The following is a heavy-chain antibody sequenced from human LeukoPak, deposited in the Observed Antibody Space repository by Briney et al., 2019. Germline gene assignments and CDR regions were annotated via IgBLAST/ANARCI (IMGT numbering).Heavy chain of an antibody. D-gene: IGHD3-9*01. J-gene: IGHJ5*02. CDR3: ARDRHDILTGDNNWFDP. Sequence: SETLSLTCTVSGGSISSYYWSWIRQPPGKGLEWIGYIYYSGSTNYNPSLKSRVTISVDTSKNQFSLKLSSVTAADTAVYYCARDRHDILTGDNNWFDPWGQGTLVTVSS. CDR2: IYYSGST. CDR1: GGSISSYY. V-gene: IGHV4-59*01.